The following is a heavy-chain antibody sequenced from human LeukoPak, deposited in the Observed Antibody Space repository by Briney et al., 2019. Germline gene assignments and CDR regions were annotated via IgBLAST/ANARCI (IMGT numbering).Heavy chain of an antibody. V-gene: IGHV4-61*02. Sequence: MASETLSLTCTVSGGSISSGSYYWSWIRQPAGKGLEWIGRIYTSGSTNYNPSLKSRVIISVDTSKNEISLKLSSVTAADTAVYYCARIHYYDSGHAFDIWGQGTMVTVSS. CDR2: IYTSGST. CDR1: GGSISSGSYY. CDR3: ARIHYYDSGHAFDI. D-gene: IGHD3-10*01. J-gene: IGHJ3*02.